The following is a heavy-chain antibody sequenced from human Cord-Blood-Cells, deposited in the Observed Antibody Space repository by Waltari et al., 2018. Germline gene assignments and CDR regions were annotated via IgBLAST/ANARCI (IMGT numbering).Heavy chain of an antibody. D-gene: IGHD2-15*01. Sequence: QVQLVQSGAEVKKPGSSVKVSCKASGGTFSSYAISWVRQAPGQGLEWRGEIIPIFGTANYAQKFQGRVTITPDKSTSTAYMELSSLRSEDTAVYYCAREGGDIVVGLNWFDPWGQGTLVTVSS. CDR2: IIPIFGTA. CDR3: AREGGDIVVGLNWFDP. J-gene: IGHJ5*02. CDR1: GGTFSSYA. V-gene: IGHV1-69*06.